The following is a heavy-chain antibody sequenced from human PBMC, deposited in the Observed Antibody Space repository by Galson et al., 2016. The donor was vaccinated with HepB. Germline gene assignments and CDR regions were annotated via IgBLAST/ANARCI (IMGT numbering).Heavy chain of an antibody. D-gene: IGHD4-17*01. CDR3: ARVYGENLFEFFGMDV. Sequence: SVKVSCKASGYSFTGYYIHWVRQAPGQGLEWMGWINSNSGGTKFAQMFQGRVTMTRDRSISTAYMDLSRLRSDDTAVYYCARVYGENLFEFFGMDVWGKGTTVIVSS. J-gene: IGHJ6*04. CDR2: INSNSGGT. V-gene: IGHV1-2*02. CDR1: GYSFTGYY.